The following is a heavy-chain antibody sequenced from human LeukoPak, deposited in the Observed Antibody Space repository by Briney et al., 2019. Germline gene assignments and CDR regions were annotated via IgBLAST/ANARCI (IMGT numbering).Heavy chain of an antibody. Sequence: GWSLRLSCAASGFSFDEHAMHWVRQAPGKGLERVSGISWNSRSIGYADSVRGRFTISRDNTKNSLYLQMNSLRPEDTALYYCAKDMGTVVVPAAMGIDYWGQGTLVTVSS. D-gene: IGHD2-2*03. CDR2: ISWNSRSI. V-gene: IGHV3-9*01. CDR3: AKDMGTVVVPAAMGIDY. CDR1: GFSFDEHA. J-gene: IGHJ4*02.